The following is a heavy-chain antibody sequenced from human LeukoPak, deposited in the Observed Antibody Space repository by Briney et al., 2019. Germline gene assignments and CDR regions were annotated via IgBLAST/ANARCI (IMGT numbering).Heavy chain of an antibody. CDR2: IKQEGSEK. D-gene: IGHD6-13*01. CDR3: ARGQSSSWYHFYPFDY. Sequence: PGGSLRLSCAAPGLPFSSHWMSSVRQAPGKGLEWVANIKQEGSEKYYVESVKGRFPISRDNAKNSLYLQINSLRAEDTAVYYCARGQSSSWYHFYPFDYWGQGTLVTVSS. J-gene: IGHJ4*02. V-gene: IGHV3-7*01. CDR1: GLPFSSHW.